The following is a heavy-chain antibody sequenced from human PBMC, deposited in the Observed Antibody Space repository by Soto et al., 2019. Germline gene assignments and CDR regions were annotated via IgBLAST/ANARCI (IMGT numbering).Heavy chain of an antibody. D-gene: IGHD2-15*01. CDR2: IYGNDDK. V-gene: IGHV2-5*01. CDR3: AQRVIAATNYFDY. Sequence: QVTLKESGPTLVKPTQTLTLTCTFSGFSLSTSGMGVGWIRQPPGKALEWLALIYGNDDKYYSPSLKSRLSITKDTSKNQVVLTLTNVDPIDAATYYCAQRVIAATNYFDYWGQGALVTVSS. CDR1: GFSLSTSGMG. J-gene: IGHJ4*02.